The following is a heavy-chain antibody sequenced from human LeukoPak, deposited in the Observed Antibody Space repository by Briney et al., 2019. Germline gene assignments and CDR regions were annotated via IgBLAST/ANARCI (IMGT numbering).Heavy chain of an antibody. CDR3: ARLEITFGGVIAA. CDR2: IYYSGST. D-gene: IGHD3-16*02. J-gene: IGHJ5*02. Sequence: SETLSLTCTVSGGSISSYYWSWIRQPPGKGLEWIGYIYYSGSTNYNPSLKSRVTISVDTSKNQFSLKLSSVTAADTAVYYCARLEITFGGVIAAWGQGTLVTVSS. V-gene: IGHV4-59*08. CDR1: GGSISSYY.